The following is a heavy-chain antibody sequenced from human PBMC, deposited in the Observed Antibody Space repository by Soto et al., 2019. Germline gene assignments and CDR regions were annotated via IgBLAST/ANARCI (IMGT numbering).Heavy chain of an antibody. CDR2: IYTSGST. D-gene: IGHD6-13*01. CDR1: GGSISSYY. V-gene: IGHV4-4*07. CDR3: ARVTGAAGIGYFDL. Sequence: QVQLQESGPGLVKPSETLSLTCTVSGGSISSYYWSWIRQPAGKGLEWSGRIYTSGSTNYNPSLKSRVTMSVDTSKNQFSLKLSSVTAADTAVYYCARVTGAAGIGYFDLWGRGTLVTVSS. J-gene: IGHJ2*01.